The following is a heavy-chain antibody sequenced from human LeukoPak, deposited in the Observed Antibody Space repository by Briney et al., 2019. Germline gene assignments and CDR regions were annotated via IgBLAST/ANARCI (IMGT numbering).Heavy chain of an antibody. D-gene: IGHD6-19*01. Sequence: GGSLRLSCAASGFTFSSYAMSWVRQAPGKGLEWVSIISGSGGNTYNADSVKGRFTISRDNSKNTLYLQMNSLRAEDTAVYYCARGGWLGKPQRVDYWGQGTLITVSS. CDR2: ISGSGGNT. J-gene: IGHJ4*02. CDR1: GFTFSSYA. CDR3: ARGGWLGKPQRVDY. V-gene: IGHV3-23*01.